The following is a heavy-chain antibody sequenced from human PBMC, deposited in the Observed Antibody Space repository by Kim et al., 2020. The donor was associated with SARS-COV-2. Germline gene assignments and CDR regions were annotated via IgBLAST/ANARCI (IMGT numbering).Heavy chain of an antibody. D-gene: IGHD2-21*02. CDR1: GYTLTELS. CDR2: FDPEDGET. V-gene: IGHV1-24*01. J-gene: IGHJ4*02. CDR3: ATLPDHYGGNSH. Sequence: ASVKVSCKVSGYTLTELSMHWVRQAPGKGLEWMGGFDPEDGETIYAQKFQGRVTMTEDTSTDTAYMELSSLRSEDTAVYYCATLPDHYGGNSHWGQGTLVTVSS.